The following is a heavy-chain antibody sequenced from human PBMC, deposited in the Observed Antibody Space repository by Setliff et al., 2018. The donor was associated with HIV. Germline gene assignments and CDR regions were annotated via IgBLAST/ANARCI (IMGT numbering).Heavy chain of an antibody. D-gene: IGHD6-13*01. CDR3: ARDCRVRWVFTYGMDV. CDR1: GFIFSSYA. Sequence: PGGSLRLSCAASGFIFSSYAMHWVRQAPGKGLEWVAVMSYDGNNKYYADSVKGRFTISRDNSKNTLFLQMNSLRPEDTAVYYCARDCRVRWVFTYGMDVWGQGTLVTVSS. V-gene: IGHV3-30*01. CDR2: MSYDGNNK. J-gene: IGHJ6*02.